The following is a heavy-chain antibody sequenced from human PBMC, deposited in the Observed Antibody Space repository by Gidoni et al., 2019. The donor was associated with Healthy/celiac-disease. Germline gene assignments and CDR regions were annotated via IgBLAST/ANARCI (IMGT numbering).Heavy chain of an antibody. V-gene: IGHV1-24*01. CDR3: ATDRPDRGGYDRKQGGWYFDL. D-gene: IGHD3-22*01. Sequence: QVQLVQSGAEVKKPGASVKVSCKVSGYTLTELSMHWVRQAPGKGLEWMGGFDPEDGETIYAQKFQGRVTMTEDTSTDTAYMELSSLRSEDTAVYYCATDRPDRGGYDRKQGGWYFDLWGRGTLVTVSS. CDR1: GYTLTELS. CDR2: FDPEDGET. J-gene: IGHJ2*01.